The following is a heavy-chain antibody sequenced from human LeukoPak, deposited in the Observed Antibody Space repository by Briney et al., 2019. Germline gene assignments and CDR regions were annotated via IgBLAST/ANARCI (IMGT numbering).Heavy chain of an antibody. CDR3: ANCPSSSWYNSGWFDP. CDR1: GFTFSSYA. Sequence: PGGSLRLSCAASGFTFSSYAMSWVRQAPGKGLEWVSAISGSGGSTYYADSVKGRFTISRDNSKNTLYLQMNSLRAEDTAVYYCANCPSSSWYNSGWFDPWGQGTLVTVSS. V-gene: IGHV3-23*01. D-gene: IGHD6-13*01. J-gene: IGHJ5*02. CDR2: ISGSGGST.